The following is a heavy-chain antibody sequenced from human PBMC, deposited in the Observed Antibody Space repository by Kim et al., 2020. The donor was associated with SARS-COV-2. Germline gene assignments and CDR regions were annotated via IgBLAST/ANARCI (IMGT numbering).Heavy chain of an antibody. Sequence: GGSLRLSCAASGFTVSSNYMSWVRQAPGKGLEWVSVIYSGGSTYYADSVKARFTISRDNSRNTLYLKMNSLRAGTRAGYYCARAAYSSSPGGLSFDSWG. V-gene: IGHV3-53*01. CDR2: IYSGGST. J-gene: IGHJ4*01. CDR1: GFTVSSNY. D-gene: IGHD6-6*01. CDR3: ARAAYSSSPGGLSFDS.